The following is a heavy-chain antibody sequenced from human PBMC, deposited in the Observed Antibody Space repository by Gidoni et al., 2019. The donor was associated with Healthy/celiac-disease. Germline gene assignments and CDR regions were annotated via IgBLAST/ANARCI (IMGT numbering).Heavy chain of an antibody. D-gene: IGHD3-10*01. Sequence: QVQLVQSGAEVKKPGASVTVSCKASGSTFTSYGISLLLQAPGQGLEWMGWISAYNGNTNYAQKLQGRVTMTTDTSTSTAYMELRSLRFDDTAVYYCAKIQGMVRGVIIRAEYYGMDVWGQGTTVTVSS. J-gene: IGHJ6*02. CDR2: ISAYNGNT. V-gene: IGHV1-18*01. CDR1: GSTFTSYG. CDR3: AKIQGMVRGVIIRAEYYGMDV.